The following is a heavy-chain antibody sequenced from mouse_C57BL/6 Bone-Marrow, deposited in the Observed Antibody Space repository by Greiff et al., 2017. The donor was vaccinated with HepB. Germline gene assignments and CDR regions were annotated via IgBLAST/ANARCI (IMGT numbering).Heavy chain of an antibody. V-gene: IGHV7-3*01. D-gene: IGHD2-4*01. CDR3: ARYDDYGEYAMDY. J-gene: IGHJ4*01. CDR2: IRNKANGYTT. Sequence: EVKLLESGGGLVQPGGSLSLSCAASGFTFTDYYMSWVRQPPGKALEWLGFIRNKANGYTTEYSASVKGRFTISRDNSQSILYLQMNALRAEDSATYYCARYDDYGEYAMDYWGQGTSVTVSS. CDR1: GFTFTDYY.